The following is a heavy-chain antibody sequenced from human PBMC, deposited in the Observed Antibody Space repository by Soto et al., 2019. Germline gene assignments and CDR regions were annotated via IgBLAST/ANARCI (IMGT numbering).Heavy chain of an antibody. Sequence: PGGSLRLSCAASGFTFSSYAMSWVRQAPGKGLVWVSAISGSGGSTYYADSVKGRFTISRDNSKNTLYLQMNSLRAEDTAVYYCAREIPAAIGYVGYFDYWGQGTLVTVSS. CDR3: AREIPAAIGYVGYFDY. J-gene: IGHJ4*02. V-gene: IGHV3-23*01. CDR2: ISGSGGST. D-gene: IGHD2-2*02. CDR1: GFTFSSYA.